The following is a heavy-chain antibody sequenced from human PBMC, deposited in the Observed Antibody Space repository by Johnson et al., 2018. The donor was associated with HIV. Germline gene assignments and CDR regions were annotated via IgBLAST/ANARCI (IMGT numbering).Heavy chain of an antibody. J-gene: IGHJ3*02. D-gene: IGHD2-15*01. CDR2: IYTGGST. CDR3: ARDKYCSGGSCYLDAFDI. Sequence: EVQLVESGGGLVQSGGSLSLSCGASGFSVSNNYMNWVRQAPGKVLEWVSVIYTGGSTYYADSVRGRFTISRDNSKNTLYLQMRSLRVEDTAIYYCARDKYCSGGSCYLDAFDIWGQGTMVIVSS. CDR1: GFSVSNNY. V-gene: IGHV3-66*01.